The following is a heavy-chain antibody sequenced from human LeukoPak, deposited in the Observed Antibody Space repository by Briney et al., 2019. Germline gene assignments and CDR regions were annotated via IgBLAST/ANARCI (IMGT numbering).Heavy chain of an antibody. V-gene: IGHV1-18*01. J-gene: IGHJ4*02. D-gene: IGHD4-17*01. CDR3: ARDGATLTSHFDN. Sequence: ASVKVSCKTSGYSFTTYDVSWVRQAPGQGLQWMGWISGSNGETNYLQSFQGRLTLTTDTSTSTAYMELRSLRSDDTAIYYCARDGATLTSHFDNWGQGALVIVSS. CDR2: ISGSNGET. CDR1: GYSFTTYD.